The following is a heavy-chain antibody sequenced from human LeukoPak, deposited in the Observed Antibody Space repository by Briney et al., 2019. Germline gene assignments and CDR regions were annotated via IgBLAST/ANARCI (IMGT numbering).Heavy chain of an antibody. Sequence: GESLKISCQGSGYRFTSYWIGWVRQMPGKGLEWMGIFYPGDSETRYSPSFQGQVTMSADKSVNTAYLQWSSLKASDTAMYYCARGLVDVTGAIDYYGLDVWGQGTTVTVS. CDR3: ARGLVDVTGAIDYYGLDV. J-gene: IGHJ6*02. V-gene: IGHV5-51*01. CDR2: FYPGDSET. CDR1: GYRFTSYW. D-gene: IGHD2-2*01.